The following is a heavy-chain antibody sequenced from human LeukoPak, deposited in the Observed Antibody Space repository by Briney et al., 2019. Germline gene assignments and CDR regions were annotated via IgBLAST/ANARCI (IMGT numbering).Heavy chain of an antibody. CDR3: AKGGGIVLMVYAIGDY. Sequence: GGSLRLSCAASGFTFSSYAMSWVRQAPGKGLEWVSAISGSGGGTYYADSVKGRFTISRDNSKNTLYLQMNSLRAEDTAVYYCAKGGGIVLMVYAIGDYWGQGTLVTVSS. J-gene: IGHJ4*02. CDR2: ISGSGGGT. V-gene: IGHV3-23*01. CDR1: GFTFSSYA. D-gene: IGHD2-8*01.